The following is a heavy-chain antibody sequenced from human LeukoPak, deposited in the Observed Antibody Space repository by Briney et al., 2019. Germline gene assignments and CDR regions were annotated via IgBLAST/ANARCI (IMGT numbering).Heavy chain of an antibody. Sequence: GGSLRLSCTASGFTFRNYAMTWVRQAPGKGLEWVSTISGSGGTTYYADSVQGRLSISRDNSKNTLSLQMNSLRAEDTAVYYCAKPSSIVIVPTALQRSLDYWGQGALVTVSS. CDR1: GFTFRNYA. J-gene: IGHJ4*02. D-gene: IGHD2/OR15-2a*01. CDR2: ISGSGGTT. V-gene: IGHV3-23*01. CDR3: AKPSSIVIVPTALQRSLDY.